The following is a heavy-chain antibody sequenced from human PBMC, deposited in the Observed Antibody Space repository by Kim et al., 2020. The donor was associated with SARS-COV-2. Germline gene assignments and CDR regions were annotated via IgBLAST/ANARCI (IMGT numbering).Heavy chain of an antibody. CDR3: AASSGYSYGYYFDY. CDR1: GGSISSYY. CDR2: IYYSGST. V-gene: IGHV4-59*08. J-gene: IGHJ4*02. Sequence: SETLSLTCTVSGGSISSYYWSWIRQPPGKGLEWIGYIYYSGSTNYNPSLKSRVTISVDTSKNQFSLKLSSVTAADTAVYYCAASSGYSYGYYFDYWGQGTLVTVSS. D-gene: IGHD5-18*01.